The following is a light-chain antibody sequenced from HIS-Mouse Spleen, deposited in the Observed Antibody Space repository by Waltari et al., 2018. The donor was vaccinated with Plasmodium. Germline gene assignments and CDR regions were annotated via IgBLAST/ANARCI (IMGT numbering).Light chain of an antibody. CDR1: QSLLHSNGYNY. CDR2: YGS. J-gene: IGKJ2*01. CDR3: MQALQTPRYT. Sequence: VMTQSPLSLPAPPGEPASISCQSSQSLLHSNGYNYLVWYLQKPGQSPQLLIYYGSNRSYGVPDRFSGSGSGTDYTLKISRVEAEDVGVYYCMQALQTPRYTFGQGTKLEIK. V-gene: IGKV2-28*01.